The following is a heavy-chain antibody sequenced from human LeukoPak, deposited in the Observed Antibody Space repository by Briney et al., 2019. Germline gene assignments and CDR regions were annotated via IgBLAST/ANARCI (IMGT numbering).Heavy chain of an antibody. D-gene: IGHD2-2*01. CDR3: AAEVPAATAGDY. J-gene: IGHJ4*02. V-gene: IGHV3-23*01. CDR2: ISGSGGST. Sequence: PGGSLRLSCAASGFTFSSYAMNWVRRAPGKGLEWVSAISGSGGSTYYADSVKGRFTISRDNSKNTLYLQMNSLRAEDTAVYFCAAEVPAATAGDYWGQGTLVTVSS. CDR1: GFTFSSYA.